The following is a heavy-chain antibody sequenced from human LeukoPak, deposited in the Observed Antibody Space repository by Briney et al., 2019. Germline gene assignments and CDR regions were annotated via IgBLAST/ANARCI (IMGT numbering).Heavy chain of an antibody. CDR1: GGSFSGYY. J-gene: IGHJ3*02. V-gene: IGHV4-34*01. CDR2: INHSGST. CDR3: ARIYYGSGKYPPDAFDI. Sequence: SETLSLTCAVYGGSFSGYYWSWIRQPPGKGLEWIGEINHSGSTNCNPSLKSRVTISVDTSKNQFSLKLSSVTAADTAVYYCARIYYGSGKYPPDAFDIWGQGTMVTVSS. D-gene: IGHD3-10*01.